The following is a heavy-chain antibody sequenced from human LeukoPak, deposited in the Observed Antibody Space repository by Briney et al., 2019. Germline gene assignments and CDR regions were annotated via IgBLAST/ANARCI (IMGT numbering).Heavy chain of an antibody. CDR3: ASSVDLVANYYFDH. CDR2: FDPEDGET. CDR1: GYTLTEFS. V-gene: IGHV1-24*01. J-gene: IGHJ4*02. D-gene: IGHD5-12*01. Sequence: ASVKVSCKVSGYTLTEFSMHWVRQASGKGLEWMGGFDPEDGETIYAQKFQGRVTMTEDTSTDTAHLELSSLRSEDTAVYYCASSVDLVANYYFDHWGRGTLVTVSS.